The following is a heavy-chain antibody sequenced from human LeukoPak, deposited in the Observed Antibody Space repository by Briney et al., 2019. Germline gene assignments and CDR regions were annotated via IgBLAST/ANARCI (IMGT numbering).Heavy chain of an antibody. Sequence: GGSLRLSCAASGFTFSNAWMSWVRQAPGKGLEWVGRIKSKTDGGTTDYAAPVKGRFTISRDDSKNTLYLQMNSLKTEDTAVYYCTTLTYDSSGYHNPPLDYWGQGTLVTVSP. CDR1: GFTFSNAW. CDR3: TTLTYDSSGYHNPPLDY. V-gene: IGHV3-15*01. D-gene: IGHD3-22*01. CDR2: IKSKTDGGTT. J-gene: IGHJ4*02.